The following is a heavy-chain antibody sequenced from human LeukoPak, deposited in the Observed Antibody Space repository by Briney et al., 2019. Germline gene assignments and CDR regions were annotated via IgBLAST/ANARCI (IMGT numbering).Heavy chain of an antibody. CDR1: GGSFSGYY. Sequence: SETLSLTCAVYGGSFSGYYWSWIRQPPGKGLEWIGEINHSGSTNYNPSLKSRVTISVDTSKNQFSLKLSSVTAADTAVYYCARGRYYGSGRLYYFDYWGQGTLVTVSS. J-gene: IGHJ4*02. V-gene: IGHV4-34*01. D-gene: IGHD3-10*01. CDR3: ARGRYYGSGRLYYFDY. CDR2: INHSGST.